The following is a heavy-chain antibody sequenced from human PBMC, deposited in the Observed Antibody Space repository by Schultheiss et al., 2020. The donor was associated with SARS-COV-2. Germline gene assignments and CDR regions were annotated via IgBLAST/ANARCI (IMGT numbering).Heavy chain of an antibody. J-gene: IGHJ6*02. V-gene: IGHV3-20*04. D-gene: IGHD4-23*01. CDR3: ARETGVVTSYYYYGMDV. Sequence: GGSLRLSCAASGFTFDDYGMSWVRQAPGKGLEWVSGISWNGGHIGYADSVKGRFTISRDNAKNSLYLQMNSLRAGDTAVYYCARETGVVTSYYYYGMDVWGQGTTVTVSS. CDR1: GFTFDDYG. CDR2: ISWNGGHI.